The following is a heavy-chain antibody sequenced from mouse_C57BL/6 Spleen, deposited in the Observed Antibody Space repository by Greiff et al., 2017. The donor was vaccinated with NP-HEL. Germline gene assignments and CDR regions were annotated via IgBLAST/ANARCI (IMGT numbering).Heavy chain of an antibody. CDR2: IYPGDGDT. CDR3: ARPIYYGNPAWFAY. D-gene: IGHD2-1*01. CDR1: GYAFSSSW. J-gene: IGHJ3*01. V-gene: IGHV1-82*01. Sequence: VQLQQSGPELVKPGASVKISCKASGYAFSSSWMNWVKQRPGKGLEWIGRIYPGDGDTNYNGKFKGKATLTADKSSSTAYMQLSSLTSEDSAVYFCARPIYYGNPAWFAYWGQGTLVTVSA.